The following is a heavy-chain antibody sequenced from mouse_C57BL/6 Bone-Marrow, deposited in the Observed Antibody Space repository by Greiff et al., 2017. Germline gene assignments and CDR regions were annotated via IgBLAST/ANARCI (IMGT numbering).Heavy chain of an antibody. V-gene: IGHV1-81*01. CDR3: AREYSNYGFAY. CDR1: GYTFTSYG. D-gene: IGHD2-5*01. CDR2: IYPRSGNT. Sequence: QVQLQQSGAELARPGASVKLSCKASGYTFTSYGLSWVKQRTGQGLEWIGEIYPRSGNTYYNEKFKGKANLTADKSSSTAYMELRSLTSEDSAVYFCAREYSNYGFAYWGQGTLVTVSA. J-gene: IGHJ3*01.